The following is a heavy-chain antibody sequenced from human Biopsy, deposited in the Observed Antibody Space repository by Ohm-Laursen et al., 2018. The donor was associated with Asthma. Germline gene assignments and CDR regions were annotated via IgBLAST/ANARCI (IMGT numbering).Heavy chain of an antibody. V-gene: IGHV3-30-3*01. CDR1: RFTYD. J-gene: IGHJ6*02. CDR3: ARDLRSDNWNPWGMDV. CDR2: ISYDGTNK. D-gene: IGHD1-20*01. Sequence: LSLTCAASRFTYDMHWVRQAPGKGLEWVAVISYDGTNKDYADSVKGRFTFSRDNSQNTLSLEMNSLRVEDTAVYYCARDLRSDNWNPWGMDVWGLGTTVTVAS.